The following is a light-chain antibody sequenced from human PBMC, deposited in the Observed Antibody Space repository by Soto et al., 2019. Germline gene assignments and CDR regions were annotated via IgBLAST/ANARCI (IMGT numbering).Light chain of an antibody. CDR3: QQSYSTPRLT. V-gene: IGKV1-39*01. Sequence: DIQMTQSPSSLSASVGDRVTITCRASQSISIYLNWYQQKPGKAPKFLIYAASSLQSGVPSRFSGSGSGTEFTLTISSLQPEDFATYYCQQSYSTPRLTFGGGTKVEIK. CDR1: QSISIY. J-gene: IGKJ4*01. CDR2: AAS.